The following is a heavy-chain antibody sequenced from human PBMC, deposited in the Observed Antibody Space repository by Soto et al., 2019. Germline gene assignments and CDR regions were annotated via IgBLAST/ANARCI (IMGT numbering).Heavy chain of an antibody. CDR2: IYYSGST. V-gene: IGHV4-31*03. CDR3: ARGNYYDSSGYLAYWYFDL. Sequence: PSETLSLTCTVSGGSISSGGYYWSWIRQHPGKGLEWIGYIYYSGSTYYNPSLKSRVTISVDTSKNQFSLKLSSVTAADTAVYYCARGNYYDSSGYLAYWYFDLWGRGTLVTVSS. J-gene: IGHJ2*01. D-gene: IGHD3-22*01. CDR1: GGSISSGGYY.